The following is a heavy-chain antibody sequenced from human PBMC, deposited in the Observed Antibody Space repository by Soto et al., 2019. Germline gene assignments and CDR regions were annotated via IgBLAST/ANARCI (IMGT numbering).Heavy chain of an antibody. J-gene: IGHJ5*02. CDR2: IVVGSGNT. CDR3: AAFITMIVASDWFDP. CDR1: GFTVTSSA. D-gene: IGHD3-22*01. V-gene: IGHV1-58*01. Sequence: ASVKVSCKASGFTVTSSAVEGVRQARGQRLEWIGWIVVGSGNTNYAQKFQERVTITRDMSTSTAYMELSSLRSEDTAVYYCAAFITMIVASDWFDPWGQGTLVTVSS.